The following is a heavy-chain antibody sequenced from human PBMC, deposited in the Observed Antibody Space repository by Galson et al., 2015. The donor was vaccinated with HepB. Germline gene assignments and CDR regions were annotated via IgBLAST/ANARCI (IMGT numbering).Heavy chain of an antibody. Sequence: SVKVSCKASGYTFTSYYMHWVRQAPGQGLEWMGIVNPSGGSTSYAQKFQGRVTMTRDTSTSTVYMELSSLRSEDTAVYYCARSRGDYLGWFDPWGQGTLVTVSS. V-gene: IGHV1-46*01. CDR1: GYTFTSYY. CDR3: ARSRGDYLGWFDP. D-gene: IGHD4-17*01. J-gene: IGHJ5*02. CDR2: VNPSGGST.